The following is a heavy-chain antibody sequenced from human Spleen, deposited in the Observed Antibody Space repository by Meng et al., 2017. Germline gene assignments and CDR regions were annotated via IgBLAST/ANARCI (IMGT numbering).Heavy chain of an antibody. CDR2: ISSSTTYI. J-gene: IGHJ6*02. Sequence: GESLKISCAASGFTFSSYSMNWVRHAPGKGLEWVSFISSSTTYIYYADSVKGRFTISRDNAKNSLYLQMNSLRAEDTAVYYCSRSYDILSGYSGYHYGMDVWGQGTTVTVSS. V-gene: IGHV3-21*01. CDR1: GFTFSSYS. CDR3: SRSYDILSGYSGYHYGMDV. D-gene: IGHD3-9*01.